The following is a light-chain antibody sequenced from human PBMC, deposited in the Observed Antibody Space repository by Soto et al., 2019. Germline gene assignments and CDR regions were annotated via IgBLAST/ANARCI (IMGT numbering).Light chain of an antibody. CDR3: QSYYSSLSGSV. J-gene: IGLJ2*01. CDR1: SSNIGAGFD. V-gene: IGLV1-40*01. Sequence: QPVLTQPPSVSGAPGQRVSIYCTGNSSNIGAGFDVNWFQQLPGTAPTVLIYGNNNRPSGVPDRFSGSKSGTSASLAITGLQAEDEADYYCQSYYSSLSGSVFGGGTKLTVL. CDR2: GNN.